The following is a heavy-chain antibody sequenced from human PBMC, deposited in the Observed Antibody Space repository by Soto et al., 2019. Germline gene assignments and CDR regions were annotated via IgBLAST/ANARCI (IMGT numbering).Heavy chain of an antibody. CDR1: GFTFDDYT. Sequence: PGGSLRLSCAASGFTFDDYTMHWVRQAPGKGLEWVSLISWDGGSTYYADSVKGRFTISRDNSKNSLYLQMNSLRTEDTALYYCAKDESLGMDVWGQGATVTVSS. D-gene: IGHD3-10*01. J-gene: IGHJ6*02. CDR2: ISWDGGST. CDR3: AKDESLGMDV. V-gene: IGHV3-43*01.